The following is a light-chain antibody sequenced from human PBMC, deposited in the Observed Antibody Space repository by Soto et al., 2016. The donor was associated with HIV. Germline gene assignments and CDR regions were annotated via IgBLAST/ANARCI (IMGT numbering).Light chain of an antibody. Sequence: SYELTQPPSVSVAPGKTARITCGGNKIGSKSVHWYQQKPGQAPVLVVYVDTRRPSGIPERFSGSNSGNTATLTISRVEAGDEADYYCQVWDSSSDHPVFGGGTKLTVL. V-gene: IGLV3-21*03. CDR2: VDT. CDR1: KIGSKS. CDR3: QVWDSSSDHPV. J-gene: IGLJ2*01.